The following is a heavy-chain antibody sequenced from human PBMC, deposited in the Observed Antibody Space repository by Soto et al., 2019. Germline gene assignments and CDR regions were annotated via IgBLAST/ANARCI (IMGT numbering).Heavy chain of an antibody. V-gene: IGHV3-48*03. CDR2: ISGSGYTI. CDR1: GFSFSNYE. CDR3: ARVSQSFIEYFQH. J-gene: IGHJ1*01. Sequence: QPGGSLRLSCAASGFSFSNYEMIWVRQAPGKGLEWVSYISGSGYTIHYADSVKGRFTISRDNAKNSLYLQMSSLRAEDTAIYYCARVSQSFIEYFQHWGQGTMVTVSS. D-gene: IGHD3-16*02.